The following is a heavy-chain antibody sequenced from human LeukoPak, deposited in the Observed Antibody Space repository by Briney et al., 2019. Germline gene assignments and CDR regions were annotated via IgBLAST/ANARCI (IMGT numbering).Heavy chain of an antibody. V-gene: IGHV3-53*05. CDR3: ARGIVSGAFDI. CDR2: IYSGGST. Sequence: GGSLRLSCAASGFTVGSNYMSWVRQAPGKGLEWVSVIYSGGSTYYADSVKGRFTISRDNSKNTLYLQMNSLRAEDTAVYYCARGIVSGAFDIWGQGTMVTVSS. D-gene: IGHD2/OR15-2a*01. J-gene: IGHJ3*02. CDR1: GFTVGSNY.